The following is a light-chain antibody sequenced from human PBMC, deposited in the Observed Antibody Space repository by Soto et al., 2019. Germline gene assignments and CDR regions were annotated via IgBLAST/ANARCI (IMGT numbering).Light chain of an antibody. CDR1: QGISNY. V-gene: IGKV1-27*01. CDR2: AAS. J-gene: IGKJ5*01. CDR3: QKYNSALSIT. Sequence: DIQMTQSPSSLSASVGDRVTITCRASQGISNYLSWYQQKPGKVPKLLIYAASTLQSGGPSRFSGSGSGTDFTLTISSLQPEDVATYYCQKYNSALSITFGQGTRLEI.